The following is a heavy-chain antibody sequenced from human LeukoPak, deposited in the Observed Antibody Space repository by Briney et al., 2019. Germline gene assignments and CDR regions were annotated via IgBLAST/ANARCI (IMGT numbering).Heavy chain of an antibody. V-gene: IGHV1-18*04. J-gene: IGHJ4*02. CDR1: GYSFTGYY. D-gene: IGHD6-6*01. CDR2: ISAYNGNT. CDR3: ARDEDSSSSAGIDY. Sequence: ASVKVSCKASGYSFTGYYMHWVRQAPGQGLEWMGWISAYNGNTNYAQKLQGRVTMTTDTSTSTAYMELRSLRSDDTAVYYCARDEDSSSSAGIDYWGQGTLVTVSS.